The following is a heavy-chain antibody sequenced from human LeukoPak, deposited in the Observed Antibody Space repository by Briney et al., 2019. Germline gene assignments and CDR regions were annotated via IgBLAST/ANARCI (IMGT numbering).Heavy chain of an antibody. CDR1: GGSISSSSYY. CDR3: AIAGRTYPPGFYYYYGMDV. CDR2: IYYSGST. J-gene: IGHJ6*02. Sequence: SETLSLTCTVSGGSISSSSYYWGWIRQPPGKGLEWIGSIYYSGSTYYNPSLKSRVTISVDTSTNQFSLKLSSVTAADTAVYYCAIAGRTYPPGFYYYYGMDVWGQGTTVTVSS. D-gene: IGHD3/OR15-3a*01. V-gene: IGHV4-39*01.